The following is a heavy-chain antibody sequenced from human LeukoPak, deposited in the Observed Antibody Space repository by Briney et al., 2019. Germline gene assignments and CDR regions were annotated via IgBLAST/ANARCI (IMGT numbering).Heavy chain of an antibody. CDR1: GLSFTSFA. Sequence: QPGGSLRLSCAASGLSFTSFAMSWVRQGPPRGLEWVSSIRGNGDTFYADSVKGRFTLSSDISRNTVYFQLNNLRVEDTAIYYCARASWVSTTDAVRWGQGTLVTVSS. D-gene: IGHD1-14*01. J-gene: IGHJ4*02. CDR2: IRGNGDT. V-gene: IGHV3-23*01. CDR3: ARASWVSTTDAVR.